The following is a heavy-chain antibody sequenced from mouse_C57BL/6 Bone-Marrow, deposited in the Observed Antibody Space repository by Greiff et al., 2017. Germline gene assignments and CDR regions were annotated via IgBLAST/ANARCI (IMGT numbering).Heavy chain of an antibody. D-gene: IGHD2-4*01. CDR2: INPSTGGT. V-gene: IGHV1-42*01. CDR3: AISPLLYDYDAAFAY. Sequence: DVQLQESGPELVKPGASVKISCKASGYSFTGYYMNWVKQSPEKSLEWIGEINPSTGGTTYNQKFKAKATLTVDKSSSTAYMQLKSLTSEDSAVYYCAISPLLYDYDAAFAYWGQGTLVTVSA. J-gene: IGHJ3*01. CDR1: GYSFTGYY.